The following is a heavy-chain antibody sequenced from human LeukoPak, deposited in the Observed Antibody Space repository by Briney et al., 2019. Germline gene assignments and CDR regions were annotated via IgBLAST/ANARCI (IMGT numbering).Heavy chain of an antibody. CDR2: ISGSGGST. V-gene: IGHV3-23*01. J-gene: IGHJ4*02. CDR3: AKAGSSTSCSMCDFDY. Sequence: PGGSLRLSCAASGFTFSSYAMSWVRQAPGKGLEWVSAISGSGGSTYYADSVKGRFTISRDNSKNTLYLQMNSLRAEDTAVYYCAKAGSSTSCSMCDFDYWGQGTLVTVSS. CDR1: GFTFSSYA. D-gene: IGHD2-2*01.